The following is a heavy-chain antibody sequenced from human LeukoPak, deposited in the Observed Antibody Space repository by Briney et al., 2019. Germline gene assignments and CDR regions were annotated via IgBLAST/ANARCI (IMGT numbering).Heavy chain of an antibody. CDR2: INPNSGGT. J-gene: IGHJ4*02. Sequence: GASVKVSCKASGYTFTGYYMHWVRQAPGRGLEWMGWINPNSGGTNYAQKFQGRVTMTRDTSISTAYMELSRLRSDDTAVYYCARVPDFWSGNFDYWGQGTLVTVSS. CDR1: GYTFTGYY. D-gene: IGHD3-3*01. V-gene: IGHV1-2*02. CDR3: ARVPDFWSGNFDY.